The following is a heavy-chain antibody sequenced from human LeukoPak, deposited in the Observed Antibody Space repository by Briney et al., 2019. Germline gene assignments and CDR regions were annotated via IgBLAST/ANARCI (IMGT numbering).Heavy chain of an antibody. V-gene: IGHV4-38-2*02. CDR2: IYHSGST. CDR1: GYSISSGYY. D-gene: IGHD3-22*01. CDR3: AKSNGYGLIDI. J-gene: IGHJ3*02. Sequence: SETLSLTCTVSGYSISSGYYWGWIRQPPGKGLEWIGSIYHSGSTYYNPSLKSRVTISVDTSKNQFSLKLNSVTAADTAVYYCAKSNGYGLIDIWGRGTMVTVSS.